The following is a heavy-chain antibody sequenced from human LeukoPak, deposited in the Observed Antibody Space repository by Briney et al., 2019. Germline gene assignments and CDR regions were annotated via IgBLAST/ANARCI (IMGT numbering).Heavy chain of an antibody. J-gene: IGHJ4*02. CDR2: IKQDGSEK. V-gene: IGHV3-7*01. CDR1: GFTFSDYY. Sequence: GGSLRLSCAASGFTFSDYYMSWVRKAPGKGLEGVANIKQDGSEKYYVDSVKGRFTISRDNAKNSLYLQMNSLRAEDTAVYYCARTPGGLGIAYYFDYWGQGTLVTVSS. D-gene: IGHD7-27*01. CDR3: ARTPGGLGIAYYFDY.